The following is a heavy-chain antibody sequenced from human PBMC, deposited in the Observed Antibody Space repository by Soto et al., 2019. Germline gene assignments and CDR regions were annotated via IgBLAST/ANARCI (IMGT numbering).Heavy chain of an antibody. CDR3: AKRRSTSPPYGMDV. CDR1: GFTFSSYA. D-gene: IGHD2-2*01. V-gene: IGHV3-23*01. J-gene: IGHJ6*02. CDR2: ISGGGGTT. Sequence: PGGSLRLSCAASGFTFSSYAMSWVRQAPGKGLEWVSVISGGGGTTYFADSVKGRFTISRDNSKNTLYLQMDSLRADDTAVYYCAKRRSTSPPYGMDVWGQGTTVTVSS.